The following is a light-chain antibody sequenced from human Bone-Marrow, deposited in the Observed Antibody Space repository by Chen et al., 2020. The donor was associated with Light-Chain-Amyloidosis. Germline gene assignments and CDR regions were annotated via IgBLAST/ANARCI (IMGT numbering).Light chain of an antibody. CDR1: NIGYTS. J-gene: IGLJ3*02. CDR3: QVWDRSSDRPV. V-gene: IGLV3-21*02. Sequence: SYVLTQPSSVQVAPGQTATIACGGKNIGYTSVHWYQQKPGQAPLLVVYDDSDRPPGIPERLSGSNSGNTATLTISRVEAGDEADYYCQVWDRSSDRPVFGGGTKLTVL. CDR2: DDS.